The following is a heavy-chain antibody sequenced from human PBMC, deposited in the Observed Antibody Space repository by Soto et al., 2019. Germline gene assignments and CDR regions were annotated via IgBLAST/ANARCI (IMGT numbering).Heavy chain of an antibody. Sequence: GSLRLSCAASGFTFSNFEMHWVRQAPGKGLEWVSYINTAGSTKYYAESVKGRFTISRDNAGNSLFLQMNSLRAEDTAVYYCARAECSSPDCLTAYYSYGLDVWGQGSTVTVSS. CDR2: INTAGSTK. J-gene: IGHJ6*02. D-gene: IGHD3-9*01. CDR3: ARAECSSPDCLTAYYSYGLDV. V-gene: IGHV3-48*03. CDR1: GFTFSNFE.